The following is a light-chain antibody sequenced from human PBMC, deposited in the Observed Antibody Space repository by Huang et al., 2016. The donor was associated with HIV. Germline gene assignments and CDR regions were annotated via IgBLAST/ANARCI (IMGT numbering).Light chain of an antibody. Sequence: EIVLTQSPGTLSLSPGERATLSCRASQSVTNNYLAWYQQKPGQAPRLLLYGASSRASGIPDRFSGSGSGTDFTLTISRLEPEDFAVYYCQQCGTSPWTFGQGTKVEIK. CDR2: GAS. CDR1: QSVTNNY. J-gene: IGKJ1*01. V-gene: IGKV3-20*01. CDR3: QQCGTSPWT.